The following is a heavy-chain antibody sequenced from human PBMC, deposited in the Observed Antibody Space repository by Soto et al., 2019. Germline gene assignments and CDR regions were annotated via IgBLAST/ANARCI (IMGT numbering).Heavy chain of an antibody. V-gene: IGHV4-30-2*01. CDR2: IYHSGST. D-gene: IGHD5-18*01. Sequence: PSETLSLTCAVSGGSISSGGDSWSWIRQPPGKGLEWIGYIYHSGSTYYNPSLKSRVTISVDRSKNQFSLKLSSVTAADTAVYYCARGYGRNFDYWGQGTLVTVSS. CDR3: ARGYGRNFDY. J-gene: IGHJ4*02. CDR1: GGSISSGGDS.